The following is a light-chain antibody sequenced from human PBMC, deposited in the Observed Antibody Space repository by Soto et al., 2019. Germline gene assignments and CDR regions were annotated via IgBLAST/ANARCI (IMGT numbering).Light chain of an antibody. V-gene: IGKV3-20*01. CDR2: GAS. J-gene: IGKJ3*01. CDR3: QHYGSSMFT. CDR1: QIVSSNY. Sequence: EIVLTQSPGTLSLSPGERATLSCRASQIVSSNYLAWYQQKLGQSPRLLIYGASSRATGIPDRFSGSGSGIDFTLIISRLQPEDFAVYYCQHYGSSMFTFGPGTKVDVK.